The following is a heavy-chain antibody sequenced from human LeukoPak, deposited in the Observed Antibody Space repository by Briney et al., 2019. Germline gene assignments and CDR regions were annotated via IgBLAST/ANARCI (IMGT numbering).Heavy chain of an antibody. J-gene: IGHJ4*02. Sequence: GGSLRLSCAASEFTFSSYPMSWVRQAPGKGLEWVSSIYSAGSTYYADPVKGRFTISRDSSTNTVYLQMNSLRTEDTAVYFCARWGGGSYLYFDYWGQGTLVTVSS. CDR3: ARWGGGSYLYFDY. CDR1: EFTFSSYP. CDR2: IYSAGST. V-gene: IGHV3-66*02. D-gene: IGHD1-26*01.